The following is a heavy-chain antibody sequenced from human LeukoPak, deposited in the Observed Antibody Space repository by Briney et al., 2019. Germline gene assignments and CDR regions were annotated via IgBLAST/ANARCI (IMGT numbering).Heavy chain of an antibody. V-gene: IGHV5-10-1*01. D-gene: IGHD1-1*01. J-gene: IGHJ4*02. CDR1: GYSFTTYW. CDR3: ARHATGTTDY. Sequence: GESLKISCKGSGYSFTTYWIGWVRQMPGKGLEWMGRIDPSDSYTNYCPSFQGHVTISVDKSINTAYLQWSSLNASDTAMYYCARHATGTTDYWGQGTLVTVSS. CDR2: IDPSDSYT.